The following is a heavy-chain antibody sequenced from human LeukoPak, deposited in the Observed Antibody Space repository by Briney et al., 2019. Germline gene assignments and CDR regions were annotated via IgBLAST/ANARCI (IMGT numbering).Heavy chain of an antibody. CDR3: ARAEGYSSGLYDY. V-gene: IGHV4-34*01. D-gene: IGHD6-19*01. J-gene: IGHJ4*02. CDR2: INHSGST. CDR1: GGSFSGYY. Sequence: SETLSLTCAVCGGSFSGYYWSWIRQPPGKGLEWIGEINHSGSTNYNPSLKSRVTISVDTSKNQFSLKLSSVTAADTAVYYCARAEGYSSGLYDYWGQGTLVTVSS.